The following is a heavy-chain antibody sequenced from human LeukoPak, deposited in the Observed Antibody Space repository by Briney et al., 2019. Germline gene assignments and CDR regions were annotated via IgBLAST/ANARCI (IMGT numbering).Heavy chain of an antibody. CDR2: INPNSGAT. J-gene: IGHJ6*03. Sequence: EASVKVSCKASGYAFTGYYMDWVRQAPGQGLEWMGRINPNSGATNYAQKFQGRVTMTRDTSISTAYMEFNGLRSDDTAVYYCARGIYSTDLYFYMDVWGKGTTVTVYS. V-gene: IGHV1-2*06. D-gene: IGHD2/OR15-2a*01. CDR1: GYAFTGYY. CDR3: ARGIYSTDLYFYMDV.